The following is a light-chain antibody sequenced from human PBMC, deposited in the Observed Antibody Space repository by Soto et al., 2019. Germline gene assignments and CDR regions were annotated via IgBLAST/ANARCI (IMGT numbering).Light chain of an antibody. Sequence: EIVMTQSPATLSVSPGERATLSCRASQSVSSNLAWYQQKPGQAPRLLIYGASTRATGIQARFSGSGSGTDFALTIRRLEPEDFAVYYCQQYGSSLFTFGPGTKVDIK. CDR3: QQYGSSLFT. V-gene: IGKV3-15*01. CDR1: QSVSSN. CDR2: GAS. J-gene: IGKJ3*01.